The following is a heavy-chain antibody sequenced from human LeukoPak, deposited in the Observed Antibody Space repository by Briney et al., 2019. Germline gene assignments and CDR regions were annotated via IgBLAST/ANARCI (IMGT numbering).Heavy chain of an antibody. D-gene: IGHD3-10*01. Sequence: ASVKVSCKASGYTFTSYGISWVRQAPGQGLEWMGWISAYNGNTNYAQKLQGRVTMTTDTSTSTAYMELRSLRSDDTAVYYCARDTLRWFGELEPNWFDPWGQGTLVTLSS. J-gene: IGHJ5*02. CDR3: ARDTLRWFGELEPNWFDP. CDR2: ISAYNGNT. CDR1: GYTFTSYG. V-gene: IGHV1-18*01.